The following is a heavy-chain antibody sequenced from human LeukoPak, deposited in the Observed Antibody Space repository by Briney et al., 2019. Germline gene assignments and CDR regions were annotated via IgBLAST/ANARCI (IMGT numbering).Heavy chain of an antibody. CDR2: INHSGST. Sequence: SETLSLTCAVYGGSFSGYYWSWIRQPPGKGLEWIGEINHSGSTNYNPSLKSRVTISVDTSKNQFSLKLSSVTAADTAVYYCASMITFGGVIVDDYWGQGTLVTVSS. CDR3: ASMITFGGVIVDDY. V-gene: IGHV4-34*01. J-gene: IGHJ4*02. D-gene: IGHD3-16*02. CDR1: GGSFSGYY.